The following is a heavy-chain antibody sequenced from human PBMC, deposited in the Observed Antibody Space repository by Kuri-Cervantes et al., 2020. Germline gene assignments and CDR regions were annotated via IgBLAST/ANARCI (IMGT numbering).Heavy chain of an antibody. Sequence: ESLKISCGVSGGSISSTNWWSWVRQPPGKGLEWIGYIYYSGSNPSLKSRVITSIDASNNQLSLKLTSVTAADTAVYYCAGGLVRGAFDIWGQGTMVTVSS. CDR1: GGSISSTNW. D-gene: IGHD2-21*01. J-gene: IGHJ3*02. CDR2: IYYSG. CDR3: AGGLVRGAFDI. V-gene: IGHV4/OR15-8*01.